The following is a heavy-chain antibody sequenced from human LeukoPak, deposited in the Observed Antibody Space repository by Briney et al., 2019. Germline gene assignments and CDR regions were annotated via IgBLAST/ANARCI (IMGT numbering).Heavy chain of an antibody. CDR1: GFTFTNYE. D-gene: IGHD2-15*01. J-gene: IGHJ3*02. CDR2: IGGSGGGT. Sequence: GGSLRLSCAASGFTFTNYEMNWVRQAPGKGLEWVSAIGGSGGGTYYADSVKGRFTISRDNSKNTLYLQMNSLRAEDTAVYYCARVWCSGGSCYSSRGAFDIWGQGTMVTVSS. CDR3: ARVWCSGGSCYSSRGAFDI. V-gene: IGHV3-23*01.